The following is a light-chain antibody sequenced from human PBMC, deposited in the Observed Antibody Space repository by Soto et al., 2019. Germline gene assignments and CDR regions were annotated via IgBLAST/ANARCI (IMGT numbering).Light chain of an antibody. J-gene: IGLJ2*01. V-gene: IGLV2-8*01. Sequence: QSALTQPPSASGSPGQSFTISGTGTRSDVGGYNYVSWYQQHQGKAPKLMIYEVTKRPSGVPDRFSGSKSGNTASLTVSGLQAEDEADYYCSSYAGSNSVVFGGGTKVTVL. CDR3: SSYAGSNSVV. CDR1: RSDVGGYNY. CDR2: EVT.